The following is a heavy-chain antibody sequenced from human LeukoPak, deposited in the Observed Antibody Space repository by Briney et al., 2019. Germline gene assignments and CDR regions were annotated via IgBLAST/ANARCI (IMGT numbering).Heavy chain of an antibody. CDR1: GFTFSSYA. J-gene: IGHJ4*02. CDR2: ISGSGGST. V-gene: IGHV3-23*01. Sequence: GGSLRLSCAASGFTFSSYAMSWVRQAPGKGLEWVSAISGSGGSTYYADSVKGRFTISRDSSKNTLYLEMNSLRAEDTAVYYCVKGRTRGDYGDQGDYWGQGTLVTVSS. CDR3: VKGRTRGDYGDQGDY. D-gene: IGHD4-17*01.